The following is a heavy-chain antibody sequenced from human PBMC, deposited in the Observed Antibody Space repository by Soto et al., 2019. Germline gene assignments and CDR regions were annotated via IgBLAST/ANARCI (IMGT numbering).Heavy chain of an antibody. CDR1: GFTFSSYW. CDR3: ASKTGGSGSNVDYMDV. V-gene: IGHV3-21*01. CDR2: ISSSSSYI. J-gene: IGHJ6*03. D-gene: IGHD3-10*01. Sequence: GSLRLSCAASGFTFSSYWMHWVRQAPGKGLEWVSSISSSSSYIYYADSVKGRFTISRDNAKNSLYLQMSSLRAEDTAVYYCASKTGGSGSNVDYMDVWGKGTTVTVSS.